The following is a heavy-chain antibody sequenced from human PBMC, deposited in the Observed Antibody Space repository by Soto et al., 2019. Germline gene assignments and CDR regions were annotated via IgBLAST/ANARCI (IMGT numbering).Heavy chain of an antibody. CDR2: ISGSGGST. Sequence: EVQLLESGGGLVQTGGSLRLSCVASGFTFSSYAMSWVRQAPGKGLEWVSVISGSGGSTYYADSVKGRFTISRDNSKNTLYLQMNSLRAEDTAVYYCSRRSSGWYFDYWGQGTLVTVSS. D-gene: IGHD6-19*01. CDR3: SRRSSGWYFDY. J-gene: IGHJ4*02. CDR1: GFTFSSYA. V-gene: IGHV3-23*01.